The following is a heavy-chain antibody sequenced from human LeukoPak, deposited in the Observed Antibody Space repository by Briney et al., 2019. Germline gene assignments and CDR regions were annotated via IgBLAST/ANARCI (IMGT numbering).Heavy chain of an antibody. CDR2: IKLDGSEK. CDR1: GFSLSNYW. J-gene: IGHJ4*02. Sequence: PGGSLRLSCAASGFSLSNYWISWVRQAPGKGLEWVANIKLDGSEKYYVNSVKGRFTISRDNAKNSLNLQMNSLRAEDTAVYYCARGRGDYGGNSGYFDYWGQGTLVTVSS. D-gene: IGHD4-23*01. V-gene: IGHV3-7*01. CDR3: ARGRGDYGGNSGYFDY.